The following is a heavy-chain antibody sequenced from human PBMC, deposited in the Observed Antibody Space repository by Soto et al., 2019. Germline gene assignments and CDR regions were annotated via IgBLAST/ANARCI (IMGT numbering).Heavy chain of an antibody. Sequence: PGGSLKLSCAASGFTFSAYGMHWVRQAPGKGLEWVAVISYDGNNKKYADSVKGRFTISRDYSNNTLYLQMNSLRAEDTAVHYYAKPRGLGYEKLVHFDYWGQGAMVTVSS. CDR2: ISYDGNNK. CDR3: AKPRGLGYEKLVHFDY. V-gene: IGHV3-30*18. CDR1: GFTFSAYG. J-gene: IGHJ4*02. D-gene: IGHD5-18*01.